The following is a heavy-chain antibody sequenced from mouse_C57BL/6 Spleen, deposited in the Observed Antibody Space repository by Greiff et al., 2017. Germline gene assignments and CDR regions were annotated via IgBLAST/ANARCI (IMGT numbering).Heavy chain of an antibody. D-gene: IGHD2-2*01. CDR2: IYPGDGDP. V-gene: IGHV1-82*01. CDR1: GYAFSSSW. J-gene: IGHJ3*01. Sequence: VQLQQSGPELVKPGASVKISCKASGYAFSSSWLNWVKQRPGKGLEWIGRIYPGDGDPNYNGKFKGKATLTADKSSSTAYMQLSSLTSEDSAVYFCARSLYGYAFAYWGQGTLVTVSA. CDR3: ARSLYGYAFAY.